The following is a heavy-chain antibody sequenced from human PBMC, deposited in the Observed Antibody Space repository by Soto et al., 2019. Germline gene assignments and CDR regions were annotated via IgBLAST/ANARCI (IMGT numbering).Heavy chain of an antibody. CDR2: IWYDGSNK. CDR3: ARDGFSSGWYLYFQH. D-gene: IGHD6-19*01. V-gene: IGHV3-33*01. J-gene: IGHJ1*01. CDR1: GFTFSSYG. Sequence: QVQLVESGGGGVQPGRSLRLSCAASGFTFSSYGMHWVRQAPGKGLEWVAVIWYDGSNKYYADSVKGRFTISRDNSKNTLYLQMNSLRAEDTSVYYCARDGFSSGWYLYFQHWGQGTLVTVSS.